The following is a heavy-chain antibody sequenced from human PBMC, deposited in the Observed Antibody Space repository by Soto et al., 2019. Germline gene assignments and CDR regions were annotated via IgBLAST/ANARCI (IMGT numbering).Heavy chain of an antibody. CDR1: GDFVSSYY. CDR3: TRGVGWLVDY. J-gene: IGHJ4*02. V-gene: IGHV4-59*02. CDR2: IDNGGST. D-gene: IGHD6-19*01. Sequence: QVQLQESGPGLVKPSETLSLTCTVSGDFVSSYYWSWFRQPPGKGLEWIGYIDNGGSTKYNPSLKSRVTISIGRSKNQFSLMLTSVTAADTAVYYCTRGVGWLVDYWGQGALVTVSS.